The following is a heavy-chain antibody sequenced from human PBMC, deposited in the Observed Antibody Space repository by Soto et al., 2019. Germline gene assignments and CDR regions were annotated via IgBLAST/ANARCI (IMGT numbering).Heavy chain of an antibody. Sequence: QVQLVQSGAEVKKPGSSVKVSCKASGGTFRSYAISWVRPAPGQWLEWMGGIIPIFGTANYAQKFQGRVKISADESTRTAYMELSSLRSEDTAVYYCARCEPPEGRQLGPACAFDIWGQGTMVTVSS. D-gene: IGHD6-6*01. CDR1: GGTFRSYA. CDR2: IIPIFGTA. V-gene: IGHV1-69*01. J-gene: IGHJ3*02. CDR3: ARCEPPEGRQLGPACAFDI.